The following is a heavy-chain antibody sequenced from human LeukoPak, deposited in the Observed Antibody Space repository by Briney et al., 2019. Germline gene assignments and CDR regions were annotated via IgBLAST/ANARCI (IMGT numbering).Heavy chain of an antibody. CDR2: TSASGGST. CDR1: GFTFSSYA. V-gene: IGHV3-23*01. CDR3: AKGSPRSSTYYRPLFDY. D-gene: IGHD6-13*01. J-gene: IGHJ4*02. Sequence: GWSLTLSCEASGFTFSSYAMSWVRQAPGRGLDWVSVTSASGGSTHYTDSVKGRFTISRVNSKNTLYLHMNSLSAEDTAIYYCAKGSPRSSTYYRPLFDYWGPGTLVTVAS.